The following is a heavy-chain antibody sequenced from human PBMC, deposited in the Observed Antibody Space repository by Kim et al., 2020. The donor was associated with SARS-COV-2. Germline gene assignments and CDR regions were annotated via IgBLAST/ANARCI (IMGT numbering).Heavy chain of an antibody. CDR2: ISSGSNYI. J-gene: IGHJ6*02. CDR1: GFTFSSYS. Sequence: GGSLRLSCAASGFTFSSYSMNWVRQAPGKGLEWVSSISSGSNYIYYADSLKGRITISRNTAKNSLYLQKNTLRAEDTAVYYCARAGERWLQDYYYYGMDVWGQGTTVTVSS. V-gene: IGHV3-21*01. D-gene: IGHD3-16*01. CDR3: ARAGERWLQDYYYYGMDV.